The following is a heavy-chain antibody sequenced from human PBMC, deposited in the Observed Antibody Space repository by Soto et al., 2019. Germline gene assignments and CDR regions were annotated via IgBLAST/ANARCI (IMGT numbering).Heavy chain of an antibody. CDR3: ARGAYCSGGSCYSRAPYYFDY. J-gene: IGHJ4*02. Sequence: SETLSLTCAVYGGSFSGYYWSWIRQPPGKGLEWIGYIYYSGSTYYNPSLKSRVTISVDTSKNQFSLKLSSVTAADTAVYYCARGAYCSGGSCYSRAPYYFDYWGQGTLVTVSS. V-gene: IGHV4-34*01. D-gene: IGHD2-15*01. CDR2: IYYSGST. CDR1: GGSFSGYY.